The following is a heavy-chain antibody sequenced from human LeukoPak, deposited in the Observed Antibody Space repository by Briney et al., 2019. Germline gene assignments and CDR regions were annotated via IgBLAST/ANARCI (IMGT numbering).Heavy chain of an antibody. CDR2: ISSNGGST. J-gene: IGHJ4*02. V-gene: IGHV3-64*01. Sequence: SGGPLRLSCAASGFTFSSYAVHWVRQAPGKGLEYVSAISSNGGSTYYANSVKGRFTISRDNSKNTLYLQMGSLRAEDMAVYYCARVTGPRDYWGQGTLVTVSS. CDR3: ARVTGPRDY. CDR1: GFTFSSYA.